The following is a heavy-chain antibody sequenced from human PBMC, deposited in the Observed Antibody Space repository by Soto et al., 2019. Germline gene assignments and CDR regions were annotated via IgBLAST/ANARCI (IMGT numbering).Heavy chain of an antibody. D-gene: IGHD1-1*01. Sequence: QVQLVQSGAEVKKPGSSVKVSCKASGGTFSSYTISWVRQAPGQGLEWMGRIIPILGIANYAQKFQGRVTITRDKSTITAYMEPSRLRSEDPAVYYCARDRRTRRAERTEHGFDYWGQGTLVTVSS. CDR3: ARDRRTRRAERTEHGFDY. CDR1: GGTFSSYT. CDR2: IIPILGIA. J-gene: IGHJ4*02. V-gene: IGHV1-69*08.